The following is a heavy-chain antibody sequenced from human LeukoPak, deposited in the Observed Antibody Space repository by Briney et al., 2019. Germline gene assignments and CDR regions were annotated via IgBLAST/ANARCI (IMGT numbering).Heavy chain of an antibody. J-gene: IGHJ5*02. CDR3: ARDYDILTAYGFYDKGQNWFDP. CDR1: GFTFSSYW. D-gene: IGHD3-9*01. V-gene: IGHV3-7*01. CDR2: IKQDGSEK. Sequence: GGSLRLSCAASGFTFSSYWMSWVRQAPGKGLEWVANIKQDGSEKYYVDSVKGRFTISRDNAKNSLYLQMTSLRAEDTAVYYCARDYDILTAYGFYDKGQNWFDPWGQGTLVTVSS.